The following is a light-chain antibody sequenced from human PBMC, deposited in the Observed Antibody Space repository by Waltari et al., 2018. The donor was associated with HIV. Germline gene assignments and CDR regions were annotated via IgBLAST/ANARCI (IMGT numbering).Light chain of an antibody. CDR3: QLYGNSPLYI. CDR2: GTS. CDR1: QSLRSTY. V-gene: IGKV3-20*01. J-gene: IGKJ2*01. Sequence: EIVLTQSPGTLSLSTGERATLSCGASQSLRSTYLGWHQQRPGQAPRLLIYGTSNRATGIPDRFVGTGSGTNFTLTITRLEPEDFAVYYCQLYGNSPLYIFGQGTKLEIK.